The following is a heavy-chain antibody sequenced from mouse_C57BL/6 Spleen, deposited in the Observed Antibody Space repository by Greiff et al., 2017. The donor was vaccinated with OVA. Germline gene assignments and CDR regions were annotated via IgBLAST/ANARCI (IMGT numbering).Heavy chain of an antibody. CDR2: IYPGDGDT. CDR1: GYAFSSYW. J-gene: IGHJ2*01. CDR3: AREGYYGSSYFDY. Sequence: QVQLKESGAELVKPGASVKISCKASGYAFSSYWMNWVKQRPGKGLEWIGQIYPGDGDTNYNGKFKGKATLTADKSSSPAYMQLSSLTSEDSAVYFCAREGYYGSSYFDYWGQGTTLTVSS. D-gene: IGHD1-1*01. V-gene: IGHV1-80*01.